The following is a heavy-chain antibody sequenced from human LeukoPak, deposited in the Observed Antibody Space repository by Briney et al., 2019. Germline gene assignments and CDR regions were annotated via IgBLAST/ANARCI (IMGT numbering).Heavy chain of an antibody. CDR1: GYSFTNYW. V-gene: IGHV5-51*01. D-gene: IGHD3-22*01. CDR3: ARQGGFYDNRGYNDAFDI. J-gene: IGHJ3*02. Sequence: GESLKISCKGSGYSFTNYWIGWVRQMTGKGLEWMGIIYPGDSDTRYSPSFQGHVTISVDKSISTAYLQWSSLKASDTAMYYCARQGGFYDNRGYNDAFDIWGQGTVVTVSS. CDR2: IYPGDSDT.